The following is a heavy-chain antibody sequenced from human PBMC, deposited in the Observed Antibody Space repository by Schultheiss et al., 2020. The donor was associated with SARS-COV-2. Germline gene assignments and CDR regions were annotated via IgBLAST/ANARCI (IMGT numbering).Heavy chain of an antibody. CDR1: GFTFSSYW. CDR2: IKQDGSEK. D-gene: IGHD6-13*01. V-gene: IGHV3-7*03. J-gene: IGHJ6*02. CDR3: ARVRKQLAPYYYYYGMDV. Sequence: GGERRLSCAASGFTFSSYWMSWVRQAPGKGLEWVANIKQDGSEKYYVDSVKGRFTISRDNAKNSLYLQMNSLRAEDTAVYYCARVRKQLAPYYYYYGMDVWAKGPRSPSP.